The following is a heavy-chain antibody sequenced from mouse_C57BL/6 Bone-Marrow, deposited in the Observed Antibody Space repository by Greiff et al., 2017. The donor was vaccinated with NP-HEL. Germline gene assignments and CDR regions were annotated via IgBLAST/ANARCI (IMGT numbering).Heavy chain of an antibody. CDR3: ARLRYSHDY. D-gene: IGHD1-1*01. J-gene: IGHJ2*01. Sequence: EVHLVESGGGLVKPGGSLKLSCAASGFTFSSYAMSWVRQTPEKRLEWVATISDGGSYTYYPDNVKGRFTISRDNAKNNLYLQMSHLKSEDTAMYYCARLRYSHDYWGQGTTLTVSS. CDR1: GFTFSSYA. V-gene: IGHV5-4*01. CDR2: ISDGGSYT.